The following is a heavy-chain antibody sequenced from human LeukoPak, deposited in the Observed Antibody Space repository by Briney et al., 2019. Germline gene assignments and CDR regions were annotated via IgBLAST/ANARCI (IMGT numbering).Heavy chain of an antibody. CDR2: IIPIFGTA. V-gene: IGHV1-69*05. CDR1: GGTFSSYA. Sequence: SVKVSCKASGGTFSSYAISWVRQAPGQGLEWMGGIIPIFGTANYAQKFQGRVTITTDESTSTAYMELRSLRSDDTAVYLCARDLRFIAAAGANNWFDPWGQGTLVTVSS. CDR3: ARDLRFIAAAGANNWFDP. D-gene: IGHD6-13*01. J-gene: IGHJ5*02.